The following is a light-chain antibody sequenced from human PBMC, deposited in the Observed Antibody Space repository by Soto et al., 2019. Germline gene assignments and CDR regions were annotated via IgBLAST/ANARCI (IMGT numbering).Light chain of an antibody. CDR3: QQSYRTPIT. CDR1: QSISTF. Sequence: DIQMTQSPYFMSSSLVYRVTITCRASQSISTFLNWYQQKPGKAPNLLIYAASGLQSGVPSRFSGSGSGTDFTLTISSLQPEDFATYYCQQSYRTPITVAQGTRLEI. V-gene: IGKV1-39*01. CDR2: AAS. J-gene: IGKJ5*01.